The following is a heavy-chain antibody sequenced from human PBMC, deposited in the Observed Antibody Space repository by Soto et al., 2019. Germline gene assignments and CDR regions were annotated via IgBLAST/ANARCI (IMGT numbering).Heavy chain of an antibody. CDR2: IYYSGST. V-gene: IGHV4-59*08. J-gene: IGHJ4*02. CDR3: ARQPNEDPKIDY. Sequence: SETLSLTCTVSGGSISSYYWSWIRQPPGKGLEWIGYIYYSGSTNYNPSLKSRVTISVDTSKNQFSLKLSSVTAADTAVYYCARQPNEDPKIDYWGQGTLVTVSS. CDR1: GGSISSYY.